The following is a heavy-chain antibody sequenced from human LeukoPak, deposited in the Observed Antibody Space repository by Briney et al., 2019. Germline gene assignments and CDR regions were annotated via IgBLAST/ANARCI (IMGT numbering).Heavy chain of an antibody. Sequence: ASVKVSCKASGYTFTSYGISWVRLAPGQGLEWMGWISPNNGNTNRPQKFQGRVTMTRDTSTSTVYMELSSLRSEDTAVYYCAVQSGPTAYYFDYWGQGTLVTVSS. J-gene: IGHJ4*02. CDR3: AVQSGPTAYYFDY. CDR1: GYTFTSYG. CDR2: ISPNNGNT. D-gene: IGHD1-1*01. V-gene: IGHV1-18*01.